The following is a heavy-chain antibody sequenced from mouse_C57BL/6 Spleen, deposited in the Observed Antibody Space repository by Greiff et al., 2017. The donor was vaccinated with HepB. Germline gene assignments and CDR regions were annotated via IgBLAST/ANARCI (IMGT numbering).Heavy chain of an antibody. V-gene: IGHV1-42*01. J-gene: IGHJ4*01. D-gene: IGHD1-1*01. CDR1: GYSFTGYY. Sequence: VQLKESGPELVKPGASVKISCKASGYSFTGYYMNWVKQSPEKSLEWIGEINPSTGGTTYNQKFKAKATLTVDKSSSTAYMKLKSLTSEDSAVYYCARLDYYGSRSYAMDYWGQGTSVTVSS. CDR3: ARLDYYGSRSYAMDY. CDR2: INPSTGGT.